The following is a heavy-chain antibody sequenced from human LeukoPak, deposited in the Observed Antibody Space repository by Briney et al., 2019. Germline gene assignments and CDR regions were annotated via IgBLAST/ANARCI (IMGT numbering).Heavy chain of an antibody. V-gene: IGHV4-38-2*02. J-gene: IGHJ4*02. CDR1: GYSISSGYY. D-gene: IGHD6-13*01. Sequence: SETLSLTCTVSGYSISSGYYWGWIRQPPGKGLEWIGSIYHSGSTYYNPSLKSRVTISVDTSKNQFSLKLSSVTAADTAVYYCARRSSSSWYLVYGYWGQGTLVTVSS. CDR2: IYHSGST. CDR3: ARRSSSSWYLVYGY.